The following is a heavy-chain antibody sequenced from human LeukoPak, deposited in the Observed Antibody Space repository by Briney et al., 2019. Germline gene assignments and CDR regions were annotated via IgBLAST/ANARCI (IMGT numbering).Heavy chain of an antibody. CDR3: ARGNQADDY. CDR1: GFTFSSYW. Sequence: GGSLRLSCAASGFTFSSYWMHWVRQVPGKGLVWVARINPGGSSITYADSVKGRFTISRDNAKNTLYLQMDSLRAEDTGVYYCARGNQADDYWGQGTLVTVSS. V-gene: IGHV3-74*01. CDR2: INPGGSSI. J-gene: IGHJ4*02. D-gene: IGHD1-14*01.